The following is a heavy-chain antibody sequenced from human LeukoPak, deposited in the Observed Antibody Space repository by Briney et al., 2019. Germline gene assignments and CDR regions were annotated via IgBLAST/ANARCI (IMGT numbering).Heavy chain of an antibody. D-gene: IGHD6-13*01. Sequence: ASVKVSCKASGYTFTSYGISWVRQAPGQGLEWMGWISAYNGNTNYAQKLQGRVTMTTDTSTSTAYMELRSLRSDDTAVYYCARENIAAADYYFDYWGQGTLVIVSS. V-gene: IGHV1-18*01. CDR1: GYTFTSYG. CDR2: ISAYNGNT. CDR3: ARENIAAADYYFDY. J-gene: IGHJ4*02.